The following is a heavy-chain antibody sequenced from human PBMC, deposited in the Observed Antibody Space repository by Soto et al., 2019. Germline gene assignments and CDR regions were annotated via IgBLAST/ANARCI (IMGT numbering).Heavy chain of an antibody. CDR1: GGPFSDYF. CDR3: AGWSTVGSYYYMDV. Sequence: SETLSLTCAVYGGPFSDYFWSWIRQPPGKGLEWIAEINRGGSTNYNPSLKSRVTLSVDTSKNQFSLKLNSVTAADTAVYYCAGWSTVGSYYYMDVWGKGTTVTVSS. J-gene: IGHJ6*03. V-gene: IGHV4-34*01. D-gene: IGHD2-15*01. CDR2: INRGGST.